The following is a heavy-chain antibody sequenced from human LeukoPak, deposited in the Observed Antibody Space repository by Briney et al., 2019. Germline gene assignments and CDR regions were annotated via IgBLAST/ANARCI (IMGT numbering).Heavy chain of an antibody. D-gene: IGHD1-14*01. Sequence: GGSLRLSCAASGFTFGDSWVHWVRQAPGKGLVWVSLINADGSTATYADSVKGRFTISRDNARNTLSLQMNSLTIEDTAVYYCVVVVEPPDSDGFDVWGQGTMITVSS. CDR2: INADGSTA. CDR3: VVVVEPPDSDGFDV. J-gene: IGHJ3*01. CDR1: GFTFGDSW. V-gene: IGHV3-74*01.